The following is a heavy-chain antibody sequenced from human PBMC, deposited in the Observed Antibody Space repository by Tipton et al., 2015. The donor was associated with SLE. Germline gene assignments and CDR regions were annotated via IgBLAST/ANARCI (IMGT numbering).Heavy chain of an antibody. D-gene: IGHD4/OR15-4a*01. CDR2: INTNTGNP. CDR1: GYSFTSNA. V-gene: IGHV7-4-1*02. CDR3: ARGSQVLYYYYGMDV. J-gene: IGHJ6*02. Sequence: QVQLVQSGPEVKKPGASVKLSCKTSGYSFTSNATNWVRQAPGQGLEWMGWINTNTGNPTYALAFTGRFVFSLDTSVSTAYLEISSLKAEDTAVYFCARGSQVLYYYYGMDVWGQGTTVTVSS.